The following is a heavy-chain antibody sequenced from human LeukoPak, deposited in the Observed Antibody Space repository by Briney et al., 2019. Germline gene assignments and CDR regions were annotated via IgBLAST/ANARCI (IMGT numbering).Heavy chain of an antibody. CDR3: ARDPLDLGYSSGLES. CDR2: ISGSGRTT. CDR1: GFTFSSYA. Sequence: GGSLRLSCAASGFTFSSYAMSWVRQAPGKGLEWVSSISGSGRTTHYADSVKGRFTISRENSRNTMYMQMNSLRAEDTAVYYCARDPLDLGYSSGLESWGQGTLVTVSS. J-gene: IGHJ5*02. D-gene: IGHD6-19*01. V-gene: IGHV3-23*01.